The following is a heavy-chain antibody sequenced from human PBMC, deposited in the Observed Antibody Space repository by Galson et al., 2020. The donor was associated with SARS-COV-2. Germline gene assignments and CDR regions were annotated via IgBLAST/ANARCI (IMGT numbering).Heavy chain of an antibody. Sequence: ETSETLSLTCTVSGGSIISSSYYWGWIRQPPEKGLEWIGSIYYSGSTYYNPSLKSRVTISVDTSKNQFSLRLSSVTAADTAVYYCARQIPIQRAFDIWGQGTMVTVSS. CDR2: IYYSGST. J-gene: IGHJ3*02. CDR3: ARQIPIQRAFDI. CDR1: GGSIISSSYY. D-gene: IGHD1-1*01. V-gene: IGHV4-39*01.